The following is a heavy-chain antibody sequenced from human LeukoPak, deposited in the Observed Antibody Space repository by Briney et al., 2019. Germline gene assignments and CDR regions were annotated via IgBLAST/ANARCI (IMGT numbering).Heavy chain of an antibody. Sequence: AGGSLRLSCAASGFTFSSYAMSWVRQAPGKGLEWVSAISGSGGSTYYADSVKGRFTISRDNSKNTLYLQMNSLRAEDTAVYYRAKDTYSGYEGTGYFDYWGQGTLVTVTS. CDR2: ISGSGGST. D-gene: IGHD5-12*01. V-gene: IGHV3-23*01. CDR1: GFTFSSYA. J-gene: IGHJ4*02. CDR3: AKDTYSGYEGTGYFDY.